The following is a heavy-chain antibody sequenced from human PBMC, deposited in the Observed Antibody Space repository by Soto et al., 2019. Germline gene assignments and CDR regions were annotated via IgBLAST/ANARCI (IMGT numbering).Heavy chain of an antibody. V-gene: IGHV1-69*08. CDR2: IIPIIGTI. CDR3: ARDDRSGYYRGGYYYYGMDV. D-gene: IGHD3-22*01. CDR1: GXXFSTYT. Sequence: GXXFSTYTITWVRQAPGQGLEWMGRIIPIIGTINYAQKFQGRVTISADKFTGTAYMELTGLRSDDTAVYYCARDDRSGYYRGGYYYYGMDVWGQGTTVTVSS. J-gene: IGHJ6*02.